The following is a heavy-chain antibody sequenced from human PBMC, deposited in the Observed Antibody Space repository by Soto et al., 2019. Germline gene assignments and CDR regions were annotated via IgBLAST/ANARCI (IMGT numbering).Heavy chain of an antibody. CDR1: GYTFTGYY. D-gene: IGHD1-26*01. V-gene: IGHV1-2*04. CDR2: INPNSGGT. J-gene: IGHJ4*02. CDR3: ARAWEARGPSLNY. Sequence: ASVKVSCKASGYTFTGYYMHWVRQAPGQGLEWMGWINPNSGGTNYAQKFQGWVTMTRDTSISTAYMELSRLRSDDTAVYYCARAWEARGPSLNYWGQGTLVTVSS.